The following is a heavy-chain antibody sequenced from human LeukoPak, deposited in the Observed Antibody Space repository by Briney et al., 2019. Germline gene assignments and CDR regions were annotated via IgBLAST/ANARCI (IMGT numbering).Heavy chain of an antibody. CDR1: GFTFSDYY. D-gene: IGHD3-10*01. Sequence: GGSLRLSCAASGFTFSDYYMSWIRQAPGKGLEWVSYISSSGGTIYYADSVKGRFTISRDNAKNSLYLQMNSLRAEDTAVYYCAREGGWYYGSGSYFYYYYYMDVWGKGTTVTVSS. CDR3: AREGGWYYGSGSYFYYYYYMDV. J-gene: IGHJ6*03. V-gene: IGHV3-11*04. CDR2: ISSSGGTI.